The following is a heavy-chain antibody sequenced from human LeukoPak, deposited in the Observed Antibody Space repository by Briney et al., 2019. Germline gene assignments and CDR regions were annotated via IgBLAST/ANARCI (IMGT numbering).Heavy chain of an antibody. D-gene: IGHD2-2*01. V-gene: IGHV7-4-1*02. CDR2: INTNTGNP. J-gene: IGHJ6*03. CDR3: ASDKVVPAAPYTYYYYYMDV. CDR1: GYTFTSYA. Sequence: GASVKVSCKASGYTFTSYAMNWVRQAPGQGLEWMGWINTNTGNPTYAQGFTGRFVFSLDTSVGTAYLQISSLKAEDTAVYYCASDKVVPAAPYTYYYYYMDVWGKGTTVTVSS.